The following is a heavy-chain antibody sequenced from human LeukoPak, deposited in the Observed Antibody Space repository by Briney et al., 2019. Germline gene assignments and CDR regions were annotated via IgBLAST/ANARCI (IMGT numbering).Heavy chain of an antibody. V-gene: IGHV1-46*01. CDR1: GYTFTSYY. Sequence: WASVKVSCKASGYTFTSYYMHWVRQARGQGGEWMGIINPSGGSTSYAQKFQGRVTMTRDTSTSTVYMELSSLRSEDTAVYYCARVRSGSYHLDYWGQGTLVTVSS. CDR2: INPSGGST. J-gene: IGHJ4*02. CDR3: ARVRSGSYHLDY. D-gene: IGHD1-26*01.